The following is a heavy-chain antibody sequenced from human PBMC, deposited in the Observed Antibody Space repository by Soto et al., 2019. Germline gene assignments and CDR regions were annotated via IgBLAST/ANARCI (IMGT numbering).Heavy chain of an antibody. V-gene: IGHV3-30*18. CDR1: GFTFSSYG. D-gene: IGHD2-21*02. CDR3: AKWHCGGDCSRGDYGTDV. Sequence: GGSLRLSCAASGFTFSSYGMHWVRQAPGKGLEWVAVISYDGSNKYYADSVKGRFTISRDNSKNTLYLQMNSLRAEDTAVYYCAKWHCGGDCSRGDYGTDVWGQGTTVTVSS. J-gene: IGHJ6*02. CDR2: ISYDGSNK.